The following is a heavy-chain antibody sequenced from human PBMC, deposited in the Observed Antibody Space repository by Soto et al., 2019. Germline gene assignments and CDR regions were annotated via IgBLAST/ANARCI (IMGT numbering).Heavy chain of an antibody. J-gene: IGHJ4*02. D-gene: IGHD3-9*01. CDR1: GFTFSSYG. CDR2: ISYDGSNK. Sequence: QVQLVESGGGVVQPGRSLRLSCAASGFTFSSYGMHWVRQAPGKGLEWVAVISYDGSNKYYADSVKGRFTISRDNSKNTLYLQMNSLRAEDTAVYYCAKDRDDILTGYYYFDYWGQGTLVTVSS. V-gene: IGHV3-30*18. CDR3: AKDRDDILTGYYYFDY.